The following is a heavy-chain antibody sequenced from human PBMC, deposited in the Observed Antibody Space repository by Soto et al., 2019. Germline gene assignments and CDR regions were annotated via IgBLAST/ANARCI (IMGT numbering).Heavy chain of an antibody. Sequence: ASVKVSCKASGYTFTSYGISWVRQAPGQGLEWMGWISAYNGNTNYAQKLQGRVTMTTDTSTSTAYVELRSLRSDDTAVYYCARDPRPGYCSSTSCRIGDAFDIWGQGTMVTVSS. J-gene: IGHJ3*02. D-gene: IGHD2-2*01. CDR1: GYTFTSYG. CDR3: ARDPRPGYCSSTSCRIGDAFDI. V-gene: IGHV1-18*01. CDR2: ISAYNGNT.